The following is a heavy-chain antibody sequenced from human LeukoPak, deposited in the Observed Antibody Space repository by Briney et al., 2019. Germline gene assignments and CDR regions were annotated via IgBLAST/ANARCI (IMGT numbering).Heavy chain of an antibody. V-gene: IGHV3-15*01. CDR3: ITATYCGGDCGDS. J-gene: IGHJ4*02. CDR1: VFSFSHAW. D-gene: IGHD2-21*02. CDR2: IKSKTDGGTI. Sequence: MAGGSLRLSCTASVFSFSHAWMSWVRQAPGKGLEWVGRIKSKTDGGTIDYAAPVKGRFSISRDDSKRTLYLQMNSLESEDTGVYYCITATYCGGDCGDSWGQGTRVTVSS.